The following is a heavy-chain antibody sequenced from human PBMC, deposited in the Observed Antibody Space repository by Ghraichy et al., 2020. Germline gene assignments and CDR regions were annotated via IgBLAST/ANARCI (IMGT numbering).Heavy chain of an antibody. V-gene: IGHV3-30*03. CDR3: AGVRGVIIGRSANY. D-gene: IGHD3-10*01. Sequence: GESLNISCAASGFTFSSYGMHWVRHAPGKGLEWVAVISYDGSNKYYADSVKGRFTISRDNSKNTLYLQMNSLRAEDTAVYYCAGVRGVIIGRSANYWGQGTLVTVSS. CDR1: GFTFSSYG. CDR2: ISYDGSNK. J-gene: IGHJ4*02.